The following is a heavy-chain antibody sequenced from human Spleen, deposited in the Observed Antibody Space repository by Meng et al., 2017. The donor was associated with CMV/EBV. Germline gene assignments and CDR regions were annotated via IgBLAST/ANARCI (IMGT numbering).Heavy chain of an antibody. J-gene: IGHJ4*02. CDR2: IYHSGNF. V-gene: IGHV4-4*02. CDR1: GGSISSDNW. Sequence: VSGGSISSDNWWSWVRQSPGKGLEWIGEIYHSGNFNDNPSLKSRVTISVDKSRNQFSLKLRSVTAADTAVYYCVRLSGDYWGRAYDFWGQGLLVTVSS. D-gene: IGHD4-17*01. CDR3: VRLSGDYWGRAYDF.